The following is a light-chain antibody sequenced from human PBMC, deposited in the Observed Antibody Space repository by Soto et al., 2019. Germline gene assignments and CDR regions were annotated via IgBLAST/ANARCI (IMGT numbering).Light chain of an antibody. Sequence: DIQMTQSPSSLSPSVGDRVTITGRASQGISNYLAWYQQKPGKVPKLLIYAASTLQSGVPSRFSGSGSGTDFTLTISSLQPEDVATYYCQKYNSAPRTFGQGTKVEIK. CDR1: QGISNY. CDR2: AAS. V-gene: IGKV1-27*01. J-gene: IGKJ1*01. CDR3: QKYNSAPRT.